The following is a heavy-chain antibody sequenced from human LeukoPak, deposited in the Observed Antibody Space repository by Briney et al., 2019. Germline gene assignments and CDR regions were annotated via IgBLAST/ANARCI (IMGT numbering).Heavy chain of an antibody. Sequence: ASVKVSCKVSGYTLTELSMHWVRQAPGKGLEWMGGFDPEDGETIYAQKFQGRVTMTGDTSTDTAYMELSSLRSEDTAVYYCATASGIAITYYFDYWGQGTLVTVSS. CDR1: GYTLTELS. J-gene: IGHJ4*02. CDR3: ATASGIAITYYFDY. CDR2: FDPEDGET. D-gene: IGHD6-13*01. V-gene: IGHV1-24*01.